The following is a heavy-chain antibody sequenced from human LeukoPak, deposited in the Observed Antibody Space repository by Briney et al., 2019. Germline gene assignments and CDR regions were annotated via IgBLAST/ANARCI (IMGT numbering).Heavy chain of an antibody. CDR2: ISTYNGNT. D-gene: IGHD6-19*01. Sequence: GASVKVSCKASGYTFTSHGISWVRQAPGQGLEWMGWISTYNGNTNYAQKLQGRVSMTTDTSTSTAYMDLSGLRSDDTALYYCARVCASGWCHFDYWGQGTLVTVSS. V-gene: IGHV1-18*01. CDR3: ARVCASGWCHFDY. J-gene: IGHJ4*02. CDR1: GYTFTSHG.